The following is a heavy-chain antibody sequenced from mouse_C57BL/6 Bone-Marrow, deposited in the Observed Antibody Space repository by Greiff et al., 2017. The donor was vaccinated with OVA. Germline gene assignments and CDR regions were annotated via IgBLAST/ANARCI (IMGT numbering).Heavy chain of an antibody. J-gene: IGHJ4*01. V-gene: IGHV3-6*01. CDR1: GYSITSGYY. D-gene: IGHD2-4*01. CDR2: ISYDGSN. CDR3: ARVRGLRKDY. Sequence: EVKLMESGPGLVKPSQSLSLTCSVTGYSITSGYYWNWIRQFPGNKLEWMGYISYDGSNNYNPSLKNRISITRDTSKNQFFLKLNSVTTEDTATYYCARVRGLRKDYWGQGTAVTVSS.